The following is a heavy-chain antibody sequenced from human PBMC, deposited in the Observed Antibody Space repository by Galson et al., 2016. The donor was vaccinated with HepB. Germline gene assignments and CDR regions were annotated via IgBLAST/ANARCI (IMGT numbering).Heavy chain of an antibody. D-gene: IGHD4/OR15-4a*01. CDR3: AMYRAHPEN. Sequence: SLRLSCAASGFTFSTQSMNWVRQAPGKGLEWVSSISSRSTYIHYADSVEGRFTISRDNAKNPLYLQMNSLSAEDTAVYYCAMYRAHPENWGQGTLVTVSS. CDR2: ISSRSTYI. CDR1: GFTFSTQS. J-gene: IGHJ4*02. V-gene: IGHV3-21*01.